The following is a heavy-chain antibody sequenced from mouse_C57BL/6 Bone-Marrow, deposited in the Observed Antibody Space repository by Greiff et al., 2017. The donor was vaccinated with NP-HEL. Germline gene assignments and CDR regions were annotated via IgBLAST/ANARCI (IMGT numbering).Heavy chain of an antibody. V-gene: IGHV1-54*01. J-gene: IGHJ4*01. CDR2: INPGSGGT. Sequence: QVQLQQSGAELVRPGTSVKVSCKASGYAFTNYLIEWVKQRPGQGLEWIGVINPGSGGTNYNETFKGKATLTADKSSSTAYMQLSSLTSEDSAVYFCARSPFFYYYAMDYWGQGTSVTVSS. CDR1: GYAFTNYL. CDR3: ARSPFFYYYAMDY.